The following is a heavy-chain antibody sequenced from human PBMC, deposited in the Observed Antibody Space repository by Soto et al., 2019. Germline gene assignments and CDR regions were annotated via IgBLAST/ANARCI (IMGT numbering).Heavy chain of an antibody. CDR3: ARGNFVAAIPFWWFDP. CDR2: IYYSGST. V-gene: IGHV4-31*03. D-gene: IGHD2-21*02. J-gene: IGHJ5*02. Sequence: QVQLQESGPGLVKPSQTLSLTCTVSGGSISSGGYYWSWIRQHPGKGLEWIGYIYYSGSTYYNPSLKSRVTISVDTSKNQFSLKLGSVTAADTAVYYCARGNFVAAIPFWWFDPWGQGTLVTVSS. CDR1: GGSISSGGYY.